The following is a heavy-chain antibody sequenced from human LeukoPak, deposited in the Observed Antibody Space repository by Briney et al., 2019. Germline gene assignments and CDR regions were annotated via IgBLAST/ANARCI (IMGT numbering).Heavy chain of an antibody. D-gene: IGHD2-21*02. CDR1: GYIFNIYW. Sequence: GEPLKISCKASGYIFNIYWIGWVRQLPGKGLEWMGIIFPGDSDTRYSPSFQGQVTFSVDKSITTAYLQWSSLKASDTAMYYCARWVTADRGKKDAFDIWGQGTMVTVSS. CDR3: ARWVTADRGKKDAFDI. J-gene: IGHJ3*02. V-gene: IGHV5-51*01. CDR2: IFPGDSDT.